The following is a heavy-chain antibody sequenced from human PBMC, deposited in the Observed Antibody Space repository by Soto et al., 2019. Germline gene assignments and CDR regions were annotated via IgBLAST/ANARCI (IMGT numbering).Heavy chain of an antibody. J-gene: IGHJ5*02. V-gene: IGHV3-11*01. Sequence: LRLSCAASGFTFSDYYMSWIRQAPGKGLEWVSYISSSGSTIYYADSVKGRFTISRDNAKNSLYLQMNSLRAEDTAVYYCARDRRHYYDSSGYYDWFDPWGQGTLVTVSS. D-gene: IGHD3-22*01. CDR2: ISSSGSTI. CDR3: ARDRRHYYDSSGYYDWFDP. CDR1: GFTFSDYY.